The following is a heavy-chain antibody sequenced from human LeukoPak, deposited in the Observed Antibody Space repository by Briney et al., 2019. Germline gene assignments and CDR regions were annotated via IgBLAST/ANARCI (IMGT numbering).Heavy chain of an antibody. CDR2: INPNSGDT. CDR3: ARDGVFRFEVGDVYYCYRDV. D-gene: IGHD2-21*02. J-gene: IGHJ6*03. Sequence: ASVKVSCKASGYIFTGYYIHWVRRAPGPGLKWMGWINPNSGDTKYAQKFQGRVTMTRDTSNNTVYMDLTRLIFDDTALYYCARDGVFRFEVGDVYYCYRDVWGKGTTV. V-gene: IGHV1-2*02. CDR1: GYIFTGYY.